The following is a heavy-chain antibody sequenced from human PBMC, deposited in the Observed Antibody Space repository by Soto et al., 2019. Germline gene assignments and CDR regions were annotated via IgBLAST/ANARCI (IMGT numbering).Heavy chain of an antibody. D-gene: IGHD1-1*01. J-gene: IGHJ4*02. CDR1: GFTFSTYW. V-gene: IGHV3-7*01. CDR3: ATDSGTSDY. Sequence: EVQLVESGGGLVQPGGSLRLSCAASGFTFSTYWMSWVRQAPGKGLEWVSNIKQDGSERYYVDSVKGRFTISRDNSRSSMYLPMTSLRAEDTDVYYCATDSGTSDYWGQGTLVTVCS. CDR2: IKQDGSER.